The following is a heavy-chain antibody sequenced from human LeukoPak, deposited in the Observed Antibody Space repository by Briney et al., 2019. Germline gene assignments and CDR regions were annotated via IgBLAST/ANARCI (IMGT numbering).Heavy chain of an antibody. CDR2: ISTSRGNT. V-gene: IGHV1-18*01. J-gene: IGHJ3*02. Sequence: ASVRVSCKASGYTFTSYGFNWVRQAPGQGLEWMGWISTSRGNTIYAQKFQGRVTMTRDTSTSTAYMELRSLRSDDTAVYYCARDKQYVFDIWGQGTRVTVSS. CDR3: ARDKQYVFDI. CDR1: GYTFTSYG. D-gene: IGHD6-19*01.